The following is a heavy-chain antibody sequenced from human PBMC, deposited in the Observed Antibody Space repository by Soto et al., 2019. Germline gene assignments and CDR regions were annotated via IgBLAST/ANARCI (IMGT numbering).Heavy chain of an antibody. CDR1: YGSISVSNVF. V-gene: IGHV4-39*01. D-gene: IGHD4-4*01. Sequence: SETLSLTCTVSYGSISVSNVFWGWVRQPPGKGLEWIGNIDYSGTAYFNPSLGTRVTFPVDTSKNQFSLTLYSVTAADTAVYYCARTTGRHLDLWGQGILVIVSS. J-gene: IGHJ4*02. CDR2: IDYSGTA. CDR3: ARTTGRHLDL.